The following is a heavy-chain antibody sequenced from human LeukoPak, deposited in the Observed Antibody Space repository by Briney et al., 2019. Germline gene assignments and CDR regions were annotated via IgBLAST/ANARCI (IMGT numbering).Heavy chain of an antibody. D-gene: IGHD3-10*01. Sequence: GGSLSLSCAASGFTFSNAWMSWVRQAPGKGLEWVGRIKSKTDGGPTDYAAPVKDRFTISRDDSKNTLYLQMNSLKSEDTAVYYCTTRVWSGDSLDFDSWGQGTLVTVSS. CDR3: TTRVWSGDSLDFDS. V-gene: IGHV3-15*01. CDR1: GFTFSNAW. CDR2: IKSKTDGGPT. J-gene: IGHJ4*02.